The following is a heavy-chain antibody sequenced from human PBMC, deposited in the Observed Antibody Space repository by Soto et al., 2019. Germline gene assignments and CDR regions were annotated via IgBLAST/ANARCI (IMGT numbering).Heavy chain of an antibody. CDR2: IYWDDDK. J-gene: IGHJ5*02. D-gene: IGHD3-10*02. V-gene: IGHV2-5*02. CDR3: AHYVSTSPAGWFDP. Sequence: QITLKESGPTLVKPTQTLTLTCTFSGLSLSTSGEAVGWIRQPPGKALEWLALIYWDDDKRYNPTLKTRLTITKDISKNQVVLTLTNMAPVDTATYYCAHYVSTSPAGWFDPWGQGILVTVSS. CDR1: GLSLSTSGEA.